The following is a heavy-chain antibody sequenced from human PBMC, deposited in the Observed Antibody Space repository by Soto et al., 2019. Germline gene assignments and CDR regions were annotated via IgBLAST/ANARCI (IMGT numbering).Heavy chain of an antibody. J-gene: IGHJ5*02. CDR1: GGSISSGGYS. CDR3: ARDQLEGNWFDP. V-gene: IGHV4-30-2*01. CDR2: IYHSGST. Sequence: SETLSLTCAVSGGSISSGGYSWSWIRQPPGKGLEWIGYIYHSGSTYHNPSLKSRVTISVDRSKNQFSLKLSSVTAADTAVYYCARDQLEGNWFDPWGQGTLVTAPQ. D-gene: IGHD1-1*01.